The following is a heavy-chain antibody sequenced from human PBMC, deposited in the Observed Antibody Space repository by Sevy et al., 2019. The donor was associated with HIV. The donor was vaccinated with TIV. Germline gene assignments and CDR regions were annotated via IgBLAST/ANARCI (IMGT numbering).Heavy chain of an antibody. CDR1: GFTFSDYY. V-gene: IGHV3-11*06. D-gene: IGHD1-26*01. J-gene: IGHJ4*02. CDR2: ISSRRSYT. CDR3: ARCRVVAADYYFDY. Sequence: GGSLRLSCAASGFTFSDYYMTWIRQAPGKGLEWISYISSRRSYTNYADSVKGRFTISRDNAKNSLYLQMNSLRAKDAAVYYCARCRVVAADYYFDYWGRGTLVTVLL.